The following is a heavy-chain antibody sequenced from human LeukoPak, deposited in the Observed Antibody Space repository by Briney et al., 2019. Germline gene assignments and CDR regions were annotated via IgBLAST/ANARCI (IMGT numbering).Heavy chain of an antibody. J-gene: IGHJ4*02. CDR1: GGSITSSNW. CDR2: IYHSGTT. D-gene: IGHD3-3*01. CDR3: AREHYAFWSGSQRRGYFDY. V-gene: IGHV4-4*02. Sequence: KTSETLSLTCAVSGGSITSSNWWSWVRQPPGKGLEWIGEIYHSGTTNYNPSLKSRVTISVDKSKNQLSLNLSSVTAADTAVYYCAREHYAFWSGSQRRGYFDYWGQGTLVTVSS.